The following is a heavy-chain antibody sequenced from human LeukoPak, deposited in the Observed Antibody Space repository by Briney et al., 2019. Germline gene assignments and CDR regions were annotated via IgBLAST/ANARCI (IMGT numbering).Heavy chain of an antibody. CDR1: GGSISSYY. Sequence: PSETLSLTCTVSGGSISSYYWSWIRQPAGKGLEWIGRIYTSGSTNYNPSLKSRVTMSVDTSKNQFSLKLSSVTAADTAVYYCARGRYSYGPNWFDPWGQGTLVTVSS. V-gene: IGHV4-4*07. D-gene: IGHD5-18*01. CDR2: IYTSGST. CDR3: ARGRYSYGPNWFDP. J-gene: IGHJ5*02.